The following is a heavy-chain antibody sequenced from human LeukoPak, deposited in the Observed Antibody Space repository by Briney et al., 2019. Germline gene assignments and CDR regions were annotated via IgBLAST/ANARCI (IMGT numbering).Heavy chain of an antibody. D-gene: IGHD2-15*01. CDR2: TYYRSKWYN. V-gene: IGHV6-1*01. CDR3: AGDRPIVVVVAANYYYYYYGMDV. CDR1: GDSVSSNSAA. Sequence: SQTLSLTCAISGDSVSSNSAAWNWIRQSPSRGLEWLGRTYYRSKWYNDYAVSVKGRITINPDTSKNQFSLQLNSVTPEDTAVYYCAGDRPIVVVVAANYYYYYYGMDVWGKGTTVTVSS. J-gene: IGHJ6*04.